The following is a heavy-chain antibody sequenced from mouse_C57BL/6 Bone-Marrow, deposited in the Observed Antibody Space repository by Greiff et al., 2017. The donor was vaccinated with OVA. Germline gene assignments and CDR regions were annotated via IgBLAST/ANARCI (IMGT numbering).Heavy chain of an antibody. CDR2: INPNNGGT. Sequence: VQLQQSGPELVKPGASVKISCKASGYTFTDYYMNWVKQSPGKSLEWIGDINPNNGGTSYNQKFKGKATLTVDTSSSTAYMELRSLTSEDSAVYDCAREASIYYGNYDAMDYWGQGTAVTVSS. CDR1: GYTFTDYY. D-gene: IGHD2-1*01. CDR3: AREASIYYGNYDAMDY. V-gene: IGHV1-26*01. J-gene: IGHJ4*01.